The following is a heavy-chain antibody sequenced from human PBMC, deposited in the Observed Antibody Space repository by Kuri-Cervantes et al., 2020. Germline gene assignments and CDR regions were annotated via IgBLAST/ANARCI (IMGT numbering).Heavy chain of an antibody. Sequence: GESLKISCAASGFTFSSYGMHWVRQAPGKGLEWVAIIWYDGTNKYYADSVKGRFTISRDNSKNTKNTLYLQMNSLRSEDTAVYYCARERFGYSSGWHGDIWGQGTMVTVSS. V-gene: IGHV3-33*08. CDR2: IWYDGTNK. CDR3: ARERFGYSSGWHGDI. CDR1: GFTFSSYG. J-gene: IGHJ3*02. D-gene: IGHD6-19*01.